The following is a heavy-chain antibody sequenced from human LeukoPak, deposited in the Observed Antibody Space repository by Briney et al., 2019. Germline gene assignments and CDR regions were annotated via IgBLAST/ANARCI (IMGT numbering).Heavy chain of an antibody. J-gene: IGHJ6*03. D-gene: IGHD2-15*01. Sequence: EASVRVSCKASGYTFTSYDINWVRQATGQGLEWMGWMNPNSGNTGYAQKFQGRVTITRNTSISTAYTELSSLRSEDTAVYYCARGRDIYYYYYMDVWGKGTTVTVS. CDR3: ARGRDIYYYYYMDV. CDR1: GYTFTSYD. CDR2: MNPNSGNT. V-gene: IGHV1-8*03.